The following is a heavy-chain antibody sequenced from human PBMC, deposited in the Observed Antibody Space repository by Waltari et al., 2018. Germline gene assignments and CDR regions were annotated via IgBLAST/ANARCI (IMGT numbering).Heavy chain of an antibody. CDR3: ARDMLADSSSGDY. CDR1: GFTFSSYA. D-gene: IGHD6-6*01. V-gene: IGHV3-30-3*01. Sequence: QVQLVESGGGVVQPGRSLSLSCAASGFTFSSYAMPCVRQAPGKGLEWVAVISYDGSNKYYADSVKGRFTISRDNSKNTLYLQMNSLRAEDTAVYYCARDMLADSSSGDYWGQGTLVTVSS. CDR2: ISYDGSNK. J-gene: IGHJ4*02.